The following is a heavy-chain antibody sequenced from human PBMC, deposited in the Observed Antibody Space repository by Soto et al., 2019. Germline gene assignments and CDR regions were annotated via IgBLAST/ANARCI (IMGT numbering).Heavy chain of an antibody. V-gene: IGHV3-23*01. CDR1: GLTFSNYA. Sequence: EVQLLESGGGLVQPGGSLRLSCAASGLTFSNYAMSWVRQIPGKGLEWVSAITGNGGSTQYADSVKGRFTISRDNSKSTVYLQMNSLRAEDTAXXXXXXXXYDYYYYYAMDVWGXGTXXXVS. CDR2: ITGNGGST. CDR3: XXXXYDYYYYYAMDV. J-gene: IGHJ6*02. D-gene: IGHD1-1*01.